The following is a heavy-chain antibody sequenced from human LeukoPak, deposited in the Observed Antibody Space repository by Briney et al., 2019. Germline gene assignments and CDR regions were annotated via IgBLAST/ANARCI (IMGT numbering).Heavy chain of an antibody. D-gene: IGHD3-22*01. CDR3: ARYRNYYDSSGYYPFDY. J-gene: IGHJ4*02. Sequence: GGPLRLSCAASGFTVSSNYMSWVRQAPGKGLQWVSVIYSGGGTYYADSVKGRFTISRDNSKNTLYLQMNSLRAEDTAVYYCARYRNYYDSSGYYPFDYWGQGTLVTVSS. CDR1: GFTVSSNY. CDR2: IYSGGGT. V-gene: IGHV3-53*01.